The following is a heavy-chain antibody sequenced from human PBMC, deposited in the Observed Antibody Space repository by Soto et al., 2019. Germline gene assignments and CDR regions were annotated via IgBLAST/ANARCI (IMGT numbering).Heavy chain of an antibody. D-gene: IGHD3-3*01. Sequence: SVKASCTASGSTFSSYAISWVRQAPGQGLEWMGGIIPIFGTANYARKFQGRVTITADESTSTAYMELSSLRSEDTAVYYCARDNLVATIFGGGIPRGDYYYGMAVWGQGTTVTVSS. CDR3: ARDNLVATIFGGGIPRGDYYYGMAV. CDR1: GSTFSSYA. CDR2: IIPIFGTA. J-gene: IGHJ6*02. V-gene: IGHV1-69*01.